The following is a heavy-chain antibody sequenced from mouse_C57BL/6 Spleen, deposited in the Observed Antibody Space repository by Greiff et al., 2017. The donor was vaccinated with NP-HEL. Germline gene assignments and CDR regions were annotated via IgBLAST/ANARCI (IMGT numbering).Heavy chain of an antibody. CDR1: GFTFSSYG. CDR3: ARELTGTLFAY. D-gene: IGHD4-1*01. V-gene: IGHV5-6*01. CDR2: ISSGGSYT. Sequence: EVMLVESGGDLVKPGGSLKLSCAASGFTFSSYGMSWVRQTPDKRLEWVATISSGGSYTYYPDSVKGRFTISRDNAKNTLYLQMSSLKSEDTAMYYCARELTGTLFAYWGQGTLVTVSA. J-gene: IGHJ3*01.